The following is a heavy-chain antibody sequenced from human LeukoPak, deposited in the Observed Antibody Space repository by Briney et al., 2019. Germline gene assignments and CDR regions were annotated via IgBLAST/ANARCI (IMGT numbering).Heavy chain of an antibody. CDR1: GFTFSSYW. D-gene: IGHD1-26*01. V-gene: IGHV3-74*01. CDR2: INTDGSST. J-gene: IGHJ3*02. Sequence: PGGSLRLSCAASGFTFSSYWMHWVRQAPGKGLVWVSRINTDGSSTSYADSVKGRFTISRDNAKNTLYLQMNSLRAEDTAVYYCASTAVGATGGAFDIWGQGTMVTVSS. CDR3: ASTAVGATGGAFDI.